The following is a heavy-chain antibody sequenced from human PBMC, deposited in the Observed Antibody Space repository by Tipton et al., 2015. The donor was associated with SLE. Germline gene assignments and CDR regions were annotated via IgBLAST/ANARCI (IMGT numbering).Heavy chain of an antibody. CDR2: IKQDGSQR. CDR3: TKGGFSFSYDY. CDR1: GFIFSNYW. Sequence: SLRLSCAASGFIFSNYWMHWVRQAPGKGLEWVANIKQDGSQRYYVDSVRGRFTISRDNAKYSLFLQMNSLRAEDTALYYCTKGGFSFSYDYWGQGTLVTVSS. D-gene: IGHD3-3*02. V-gene: IGHV3-7*01. J-gene: IGHJ4*02.